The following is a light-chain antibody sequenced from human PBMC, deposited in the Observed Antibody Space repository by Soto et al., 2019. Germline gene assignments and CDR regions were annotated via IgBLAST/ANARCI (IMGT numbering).Light chain of an antibody. CDR2: DTS. Sequence: EIVMTQSPATLSVSPGERATLSCRASQSVSSYLAWYQQKPGQPPRLLIYDTSNRAAGISARFSGSRSGTDFILTISSLEPEDFAVYFCHQRNKFGQGTRLEIK. V-gene: IGKV3-11*01. J-gene: IGKJ5*01. CDR1: QSVSSY. CDR3: HQRNK.